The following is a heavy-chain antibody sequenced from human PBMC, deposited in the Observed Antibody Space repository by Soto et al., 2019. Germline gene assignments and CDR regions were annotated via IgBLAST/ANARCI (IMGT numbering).Heavy chain of an antibody. CDR3: AKDNGDLQIFEY. D-gene: IGHD4-17*01. V-gene: IGHV1-2*02. J-gene: IGHJ4*02. CDR2: ITPNSGAT. CDR1: GYTFTGHY. Sequence: QVQLVQSGAEVKKPGASVKVSCKASGYTFTGHYIHWVRQAPGQGLAWMGWITPNSGATNYAQKFQGRVTMTRDTSISTAYIELSGLSSDDTAVYYCAKDNGDLQIFEYWGQGTLVTVSS.